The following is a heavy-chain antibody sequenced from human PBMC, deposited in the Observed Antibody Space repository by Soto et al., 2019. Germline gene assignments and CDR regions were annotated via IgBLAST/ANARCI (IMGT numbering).Heavy chain of an antibody. D-gene: IGHD6-13*01. V-gene: IGHV1-3*01. J-gene: IGHJ5*02. Sequence: ASVKVSCKASGYTFTSYGIHWVRQAPGQRLEWMGWINAANGDTKYSPKFQGRVTITRDTSASTAYMELSSLRSEDTAVYYCVRRHVSATGIDWFDPWGQGTLATVSS. CDR1: GYTFTSYG. CDR3: VRRHVSATGIDWFDP. CDR2: INAANGDT.